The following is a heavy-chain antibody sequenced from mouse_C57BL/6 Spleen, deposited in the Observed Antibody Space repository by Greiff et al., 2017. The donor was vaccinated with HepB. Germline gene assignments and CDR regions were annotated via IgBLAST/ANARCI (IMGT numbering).Heavy chain of an antibody. V-gene: IGHV1-52*01. CDR3: ARGHGTTVVATDY. J-gene: IGHJ3*01. D-gene: IGHD1-1*01. Sequence: QVQLQQPGAELVRPGSSVKLSCKASGYTFTSYWMHWVKQRPIHGLEWIGNIDPSDSENHYNQKFKDKATLTVDKSSSTAYMQLSSLTSEDSAVYYCARGHGTTVVATDYWGQGTLVTVSA. CDR2: IDPSDSEN. CDR1: GYTFTSYW.